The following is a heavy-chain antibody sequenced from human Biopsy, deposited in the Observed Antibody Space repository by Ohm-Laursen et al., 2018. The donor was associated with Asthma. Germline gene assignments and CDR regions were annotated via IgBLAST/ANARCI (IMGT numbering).Heavy chain of an antibody. J-gene: IGHJ4*02. CDR2: ISFDGSNK. Sequence: SLRLSCTASGFTFSNYGMHWVRQAPGKGLDWVAVISFDGSNKNYTDSVKGRSTISRDNSRNTLHLQMNSLRAEDTAVYYCAKDVFPGWELRRGPDYWGQGTLVTVSS. CDR3: AKDVFPGWELRRGPDY. D-gene: IGHD1-26*01. CDR1: GFTFSNYG. V-gene: IGHV3-30*18.